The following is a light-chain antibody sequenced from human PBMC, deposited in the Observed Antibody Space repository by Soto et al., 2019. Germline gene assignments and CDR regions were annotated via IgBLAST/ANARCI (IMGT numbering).Light chain of an antibody. J-gene: IGLJ7*01. CDR1: SSDVGAYNY. CDR3: QSYDSRLSGSV. V-gene: IGLV2-11*01. CDR2: DVS. Sequence: QSVLTQPRSVSGSPGQSVTISCTGTSSDVGAYNYVSWYQQPPGRAPKLMIYDVSQRPSGVPDRFSGSKSGNTASLTISGLLAEDEADYYCQSYDSRLSGSVFGTGTQLTVL.